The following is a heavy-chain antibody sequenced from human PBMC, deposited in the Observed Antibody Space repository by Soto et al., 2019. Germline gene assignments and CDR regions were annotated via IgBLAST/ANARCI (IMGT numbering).Heavy chain of an antibody. CDR3: ARGRMGEDIVVVVAATPFDY. Sequence: QVQLQQWGAGLLKPSETLSLTCAVYGGSFSGYYWSWIRQPPGKGLEWIGEINHSGSTNYNPSLKSRVTISVDTSKNQFSLKLSSVTAADTAVYYCARGRMGEDIVVVVAATPFDYWGQGTLVTVSS. V-gene: IGHV4-34*01. D-gene: IGHD2-15*01. J-gene: IGHJ4*02. CDR1: GGSFSGYY. CDR2: INHSGST.